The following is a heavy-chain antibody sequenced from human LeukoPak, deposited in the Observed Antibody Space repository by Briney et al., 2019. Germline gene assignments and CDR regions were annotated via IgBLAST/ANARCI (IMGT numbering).Heavy chain of an antibody. CDR3: ARLVGLSTTASY. Sequence: GRTITGYDVQWKSEDLGDGLDLMGWINPTSGGTNYAQKFQDRVTMTRDTSINTAYLELSRLTSDDTAVYYCARLVGLSTTASYWGQGTLVIVSS. J-gene: IGHJ4*02. CDR1: GRTITGYD. D-gene: IGHD5/OR15-5a*01. CDR2: INPTSGGT. V-gene: IGHV1-2*02.